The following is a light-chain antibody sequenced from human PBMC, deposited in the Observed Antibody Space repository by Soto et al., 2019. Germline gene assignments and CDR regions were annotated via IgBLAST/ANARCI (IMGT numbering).Light chain of an antibody. Sequence: IQFTQSPSSLSASVGDRVTITCRASQDIAIYLAWYQQKPGEAPKLLIYAASNLQSGVPSRFSGSGSGTDFTLTISSLQPEDFATYYCQQTYSTPLTFGGGTKVDIK. J-gene: IGKJ4*01. CDR2: AAS. CDR1: QDIAIY. V-gene: IGKV1-39*01. CDR3: QQTYSTPLT.